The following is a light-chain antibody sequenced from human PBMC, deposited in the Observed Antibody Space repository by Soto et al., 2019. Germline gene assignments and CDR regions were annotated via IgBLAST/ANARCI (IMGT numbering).Light chain of an antibody. CDR1: SSDVGYYDY. CDR3: SSYTRSSTLVV. CDR2: EVS. V-gene: IGLV2-14*01. Sequence: QSALTQPPSASGFPGQSVTISCTGTSSDVGYYDYVSWYQQDPGKAPKLIIYEVSNRPSGVSNRFSGSKSGNTASLTISGLQAEDEADYYCSSYTRSSTLVVFGGGTKVTVL. J-gene: IGLJ3*02.